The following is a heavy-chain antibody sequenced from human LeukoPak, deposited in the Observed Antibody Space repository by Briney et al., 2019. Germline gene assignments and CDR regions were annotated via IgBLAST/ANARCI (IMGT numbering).Heavy chain of an antibody. Sequence: ASVKVSCKASGGTFSSYATSWVRQAPGQGLEWMGRIIPIFGTANYAQKFQGRVTITTDESTNTAYMELSSLRSEDTAVYYCARDLVYYDSSGYYLGWPFDYWGQGTLVTVSS. CDR3: ARDLVYYDSSGYYLGWPFDY. CDR2: IIPIFGTA. D-gene: IGHD3-22*01. V-gene: IGHV1-69*05. J-gene: IGHJ4*02. CDR1: GGTFSSYA.